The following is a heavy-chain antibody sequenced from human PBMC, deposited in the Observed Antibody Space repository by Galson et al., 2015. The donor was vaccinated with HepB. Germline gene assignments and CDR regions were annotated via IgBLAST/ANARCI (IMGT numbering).Heavy chain of an antibody. Sequence: SLRLSCAASGFTFDDYAMHWVRQAPGKGLEWVSGISWNSGSIGYADSVKGRFTISRDNAKNSLYLQMNSLRAEDTALYYCAKDMKFGLFGGPEFDPWGQGTLVTVSS. D-gene: IGHD3-10*02. CDR1: GFTFDDYA. CDR2: ISWNSGSI. J-gene: IGHJ5*02. CDR3: AKDMKFGLFGGPEFDP. V-gene: IGHV3-9*01.